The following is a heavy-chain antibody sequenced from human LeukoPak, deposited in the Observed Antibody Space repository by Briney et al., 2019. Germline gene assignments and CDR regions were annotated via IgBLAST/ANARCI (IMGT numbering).Heavy chain of an antibody. D-gene: IGHD3-10*01. V-gene: IGHV3-23*01. CDR1: GFTFSSCS. CDR3: ARDPVRGVIDYFDY. CDR2: ISGSGSST. J-gene: IGHJ4*02. Sequence: PGGSLRLSCAGSGFTFSSCSMSWVRQAPGKGLEWVSVISGSGSSTYYADSVKGRFTISRDNSENTLYLQMNTLRAEDTAVYYCARDPVRGVIDYFDYWGQGSLVTVSS.